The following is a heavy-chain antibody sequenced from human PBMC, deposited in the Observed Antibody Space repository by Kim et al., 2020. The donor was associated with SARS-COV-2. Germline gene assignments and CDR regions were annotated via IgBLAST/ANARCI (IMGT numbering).Heavy chain of an antibody. V-gene: IGHV4-59*08. D-gene: IGHD4-17*01. Sequence: SETLSLTCTVSGGSISRYYWNWIRQPPGKGLEWIGNIYYSGTTKYNPSLKSRVTISLDASKNQLSLKLSSVTAADTAVYYCAILPFLAGTTSRSAFDFWG. CDR1: GGSISRYY. CDR2: IYYSGTT. J-gene: IGHJ3*01. CDR3: AILPFLAGTTSRSAFDF.